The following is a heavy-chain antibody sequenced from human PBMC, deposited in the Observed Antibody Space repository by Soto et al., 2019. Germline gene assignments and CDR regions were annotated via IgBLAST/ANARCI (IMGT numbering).Heavy chain of an antibody. D-gene: IGHD2-21*01. CDR2: IYHSGST. V-gene: IGHV4-30-2*01. CDR3: ARGPPHSH. Sequence: QLQLQESDSGLVKPSQTLSLTCAVSGGSISSGGYSWSWIRQPPGKGLEWIGYIYHSGSTYYNPSLKSRVTISVDRSKNQFSLKLSSVTAADTAVYYCARGPPHSHWGQGTLVTVSS. CDR1: GGSISSGGYS. J-gene: IGHJ4*02.